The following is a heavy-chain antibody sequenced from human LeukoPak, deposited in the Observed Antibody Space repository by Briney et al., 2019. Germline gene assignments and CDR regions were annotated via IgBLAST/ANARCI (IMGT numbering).Heavy chain of an antibody. D-gene: IGHD3-16*02. V-gene: IGHV1-18*01. CDR3: ARVGDYVWGSYRSYNFDY. Sequence: ASVKVSCKASGYTFTSYGISWVRQAPGQGLEWKGWISAYNGNTNYAQKLQGRVTMTTDTSTSTAYMELRSLRSDDTAVYYCARVGDYVWGSYRSYNFDYWGQGTLVTVSS. CDR2: ISAYNGNT. CDR1: GYTFTSYG. J-gene: IGHJ4*02.